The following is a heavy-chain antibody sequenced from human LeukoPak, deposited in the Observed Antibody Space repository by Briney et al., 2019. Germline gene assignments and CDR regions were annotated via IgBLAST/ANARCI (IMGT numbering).Heavy chain of an antibody. CDR3: ARANSGYDYFDY. CDR1: GGTFSRYA. Sequence: SVKVSCKASGGTFSRYAISWVRQAPGQGLEWMGRIIPILGIANYAQKFQGRVTITADKSTSTAYMELSSLRSEDTAVYYCARANSGYDYFDYWGQGTLVTVSS. D-gene: IGHD5-12*01. J-gene: IGHJ4*02. CDR2: IIPILGIA. V-gene: IGHV1-69*04.